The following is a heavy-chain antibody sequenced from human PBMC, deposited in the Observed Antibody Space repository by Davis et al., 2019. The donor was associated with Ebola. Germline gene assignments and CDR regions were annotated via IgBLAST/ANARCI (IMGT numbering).Heavy chain of an antibody. D-gene: IGHD6-13*01. CDR3: ARDPQILVRDYYYYYGMDV. J-gene: IGHJ6*02. Sequence: GGPLRLSCAASGFTFSSYSMNWVRQAPGKGLEWVSYISSSSSTIYYADSVKGRFTISRDNAKNSLYLQMNSLRDEDTAVYYCARDPQILVRDYYYYYGMDVWGQGTTVTVSS. V-gene: IGHV3-48*02. CDR1: GFTFSSYS. CDR2: ISSSSSTI.